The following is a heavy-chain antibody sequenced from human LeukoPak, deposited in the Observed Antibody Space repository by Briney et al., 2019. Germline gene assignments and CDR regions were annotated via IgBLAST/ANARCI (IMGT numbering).Heavy chain of an antibody. Sequence: GGSLRLSCAASGFTFSSYAMSWVRQAPGKGLEWVSVIYSGGSTYFADSVKGRFTIFRDNSKNTLYLQMNSLRAEDTAVYYCARRRSGDYWGQGTLVTVPS. CDR3: ARRRSGDY. J-gene: IGHJ4*02. D-gene: IGHD1-26*01. CDR2: IYSGGST. CDR1: GFTFSSYA. V-gene: IGHV3-66*04.